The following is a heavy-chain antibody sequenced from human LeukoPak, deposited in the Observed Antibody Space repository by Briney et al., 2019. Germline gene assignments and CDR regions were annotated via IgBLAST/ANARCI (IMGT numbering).Heavy chain of an antibody. CDR2: IRQDGSVQ. CDR1: GFTFSSYW. J-gene: IGHJ4*02. V-gene: IGHV3-7*01. D-gene: IGHD5-12*01. Sequence: PGGSLRLSCAASGFTFSSYWMSWVRQAPGKGLEWVANIRQDGSVQNYVDSVKGRFTISRDNAKNTLYLQMNSLRVEDTAVYYCAREGRVSGYDFDCWGQGTLVTVSS. CDR3: AREGRVSGYDFDC.